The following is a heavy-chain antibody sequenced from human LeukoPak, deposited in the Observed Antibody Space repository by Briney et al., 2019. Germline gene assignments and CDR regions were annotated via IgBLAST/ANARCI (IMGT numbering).Heavy chain of an antibody. J-gene: IGHJ4*02. D-gene: IGHD2-2*01. CDR1: GYTFITYP. CDR3: ARVGLYCSSTSCYSFDY. Sequence: GASVKVSCKASGYTFITYPMNWVRQAPGQGLEWMGIINPSGGSTSYAQKFQGRVTMTRDTSTSTVYMELSSLRSEDTAVYYCARVGLYCSSTSCYSFDYWGQGTLVTVSS. V-gene: IGHV1-46*01. CDR2: INPSGGST.